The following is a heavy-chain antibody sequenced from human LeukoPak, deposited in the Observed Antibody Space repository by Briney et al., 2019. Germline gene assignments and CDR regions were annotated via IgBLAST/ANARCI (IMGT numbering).Heavy chain of an antibody. CDR1: GFTFSSYS. V-gene: IGHV3-21*01. J-gene: IGHJ4*02. CDR3: ARDYGGNY. CDR2: ISSSSSYI. Sequence: GGSLRHSRAPSGFTFSSYSMNWVPPAPGEGLEWVSSISSSSSYIYYADSVKGRFTISRDNAKNSLYLQMSSLRAEDTAVYYCARDYGGNYWGQGTLVTVSS. D-gene: IGHD4-23*01.